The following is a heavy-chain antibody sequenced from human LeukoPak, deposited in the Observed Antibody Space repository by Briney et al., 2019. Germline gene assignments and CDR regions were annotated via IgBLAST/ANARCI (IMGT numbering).Heavy chain of an antibody. D-gene: IGHD3-22*01. CDR1: GFTFSSYA. CDR3: AKEHSSQNYYDSSGYYYGDFDY. V-gene: IGHV3-23*01. J-gene: IGHJ4*02. Sequence: QSGGSLRLSCAASGFTFSSYAMSWVRQAPGKGLEWVSAISGSGGSTSYADSVKGRFTISRDNSKNTLYLQMNSLRAEDTAVYYCAKEHSSQNYYDSSGYYYGDFDYWGQGTLVTVSS. CDR2: ISGSGGST.